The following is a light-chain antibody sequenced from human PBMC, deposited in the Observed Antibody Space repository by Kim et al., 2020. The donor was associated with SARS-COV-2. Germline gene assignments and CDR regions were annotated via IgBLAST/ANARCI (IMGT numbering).Light chain of an antibody. CDR2: AAS. Sequence: ASVGDRVTITCRASQDIRNDVGWYQQKPGKAPNLLIYAASSLQTGVPSRFSGSGSGTDFTLTISSLQPEDFATYYCLQDYIYPWTFGQGTKVDIK. V-gene: IGKV1-6*01. CDR1: QDIRND. J-gene: IGKJ1*01. CDR3: LQDYIYPWT.